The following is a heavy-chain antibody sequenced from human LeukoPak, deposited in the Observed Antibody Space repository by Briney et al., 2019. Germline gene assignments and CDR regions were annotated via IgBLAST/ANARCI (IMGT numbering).Heavy chain of an antibody. Sequence: QPGGSLRLSCAASGFTFSSYAMSWVRQAPGKGLEWVSAISGSGGSTYYAHSVKGRLTISRDNSKNTLYLQMNSLRAEDTAVYYCAKALPYGDYYYGMDVWGQGTTVTVSS. CDR2: ISGSGGST. V-gene: IGHV3-23*01. CDR3: AKALPYGDYYYGMDV. D-gene: IGHD4-17*01. CDR1: GFTFSSYA. J-gene: IGHJ6*02.